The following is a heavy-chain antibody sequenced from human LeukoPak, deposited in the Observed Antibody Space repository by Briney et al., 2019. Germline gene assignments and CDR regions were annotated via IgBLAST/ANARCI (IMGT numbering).Heavy chain of an antibody. CDR3: ARVLLGYCSSTSCYARGGWFDP. D-gene: IGHD2-2*01. J-gene: IGHJ5*02. V-gene: IGHV4-59*12. CDR1: GGSISSYY. CDR2: IYYSGST. Sequence: SETLSLTCTVSGGSISSYYWSWIRQPPGKGLEWIGYIYYSGSTNYNPSLKSRVTISVDRSKNQFSLKLSSVTAADTAVYYCARVLLGYCSSTSCYARGGWFDPWGQGTLVTVSS.